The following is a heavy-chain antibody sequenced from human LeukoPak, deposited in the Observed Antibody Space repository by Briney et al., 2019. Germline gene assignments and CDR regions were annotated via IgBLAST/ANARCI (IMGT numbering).Heavy chain of an antibody. Sequence: ASVKVSCKASGGTFSSYAISWVRQAPGQGLEWMGWISAYNGNTNYAQKLQGRVTMTTDTSTSTAHMELRSLRSDDTAVYYCARTEYSSSSGWFDPWGQGTLVTVSS. CDR3: ARTEYSSSSGWFDP. D-gene: IGHD6-6*01. CDR1: GGTFSSYA. J-gene: IGHJ5*02. CDR2: ISAYNGNT. V-gene: IGHV1-18*01.